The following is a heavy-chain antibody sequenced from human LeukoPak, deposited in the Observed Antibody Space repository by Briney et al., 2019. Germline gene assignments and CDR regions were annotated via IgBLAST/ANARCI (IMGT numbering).Heavy chain of an antibody. V-gene: IGHV4-4*02. Sequence: SETLSLTCAVSGGSITSGNWRTWVRQSPGKGLEWIGEIHHGGTTNYNPSLKSRVTISVDKSKNQFSLKLNSVTAADTAVYYCAKKDYYYMDVWGKGTTVTVSS. J-gene: IGHJ6*03. CDR1: GGSITSGNW. CDR2: IHHGGTT. CDR3: AKKDYYYMDV.